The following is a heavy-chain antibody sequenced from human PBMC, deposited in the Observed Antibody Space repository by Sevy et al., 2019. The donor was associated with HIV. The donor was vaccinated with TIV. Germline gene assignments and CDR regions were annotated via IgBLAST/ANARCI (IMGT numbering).Heavy chain of an antibody. V-gene: IGHV3-9*01. CDR1: GFTFDDYA. CDR2: LSWNSGSI. D-gene: IGHD2-2*02. CDR3: AKDIGGGDIVVVPAAIPYYYYYYGMDV. Sequence: GGSLRLTCAASGFTFDDYAMHWVRRAPGKGLEWVSGLSWNSGSIGYADSVKGRFTISRDNAKNSLYLQMNSLRAEDTALYYCAKDIGGGDIVVVPAAIPYYYYYYGMDVWGQGTTVTVSS. J-gene: IGHJ6*02.